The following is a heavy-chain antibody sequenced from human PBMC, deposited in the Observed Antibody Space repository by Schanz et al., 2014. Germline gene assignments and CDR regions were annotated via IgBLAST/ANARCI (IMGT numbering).Heavy chain of an antibody. CDR2: ISAYNGNT. Sequence: QVQLVQSGAEVKKPGASVRVSCKASGYTFTTYAMSWVRQAPGQGLEWMGWISAYNGNTKYPQKLQGRVTMTTDTSTSTVYMELRSLRSDDTAVYYCARSAGRDFWSGHYTRFDYWGQGTLVTVSS. D-gene: IGHD3-3*01. CDR3: ARSAGRDFWSGHYTRFDY. V-gene: IGHV1-18*01. J-gene: IGHJ4*02. CDR1: GYTFTTYA.